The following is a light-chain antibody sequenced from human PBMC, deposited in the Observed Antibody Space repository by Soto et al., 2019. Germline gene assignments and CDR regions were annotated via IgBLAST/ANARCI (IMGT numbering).Light chain of an antibody. J-gene: IGKJ4*01. CDR2: GAS. V-gene: IGKV3-20*01. Sequence: EIVLTQSPGTLSLSPGDTATLSCRASQSVSNTYLAWYQQKPGQAPRLLIYGASSRATGFPARFSGSGSGTEFTLTIISLQSEDSAVYYCQQYNDWPLTFGGGTKVDIK. CDR1: QSVSNTY. CDR3: QQYNDWPLT.